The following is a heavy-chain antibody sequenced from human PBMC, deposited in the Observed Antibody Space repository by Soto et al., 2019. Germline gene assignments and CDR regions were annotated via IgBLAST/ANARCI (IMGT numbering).Heavy chain of an antibody. V-gene: IGHV3-33*01. CDR1: GFTFSSYG. J-gene: IGHJ5*02. Sequence: QVQLAESGGGVVQPGRSLRLSCAASGFTFSSYGMHWVRQAPGKGLEWVAVIWYDGSNKYYADSVKGRFTISRDNSKNTLYLQMNSLRAEDTAVYYCARESTGSYISWFDPWGQGTLVTVSS. D-gene: IGHD3-10*01. CDR3: ARESTGSYISWFDP. CDR2: IWYDGSNK.